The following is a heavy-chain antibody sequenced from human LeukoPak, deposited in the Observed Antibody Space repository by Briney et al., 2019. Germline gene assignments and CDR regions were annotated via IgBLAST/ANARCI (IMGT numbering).Heavy chain of an antibody. V-gene: IGHV3-21*01. CDR1: GFTFSSYE. J-gene: IGHJ6*03. Sequence: PGGSLRLSCAASGFTFSSYEMNWVRQAPGKGLEWVSSITSGSSYIYYADSVKGRFTISRDNAKSSLYLQMDSLRAEDTAVYYCARDPYSGNYGAYYYYYMDVWGKGTTVTISS. D-gene: IGHD1-26*01. CDR2: ITSGSSYI. CDR3: ARDPYSGNYGAYYYYYMDV.